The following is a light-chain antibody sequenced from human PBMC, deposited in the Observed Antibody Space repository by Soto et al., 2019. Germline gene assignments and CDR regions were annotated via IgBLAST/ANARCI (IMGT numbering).Light chain of an antibody. J-gene: IGLJ1*01. Sequence: QSVLTQPASVSGSLGQSITISCTGASSDVGGYKYVSWYQQHPGKAPKLIIYDVSYRPSEISNRFSGSKSGNTASLTISGLQAEDEADYYCSSYTISSPRVFGIGTKLTVL. CDR1: SSDVGGYKY. CDR3: SSYTISSPRV. V-gene: IGLV2-14*03. CDR2: DVS.